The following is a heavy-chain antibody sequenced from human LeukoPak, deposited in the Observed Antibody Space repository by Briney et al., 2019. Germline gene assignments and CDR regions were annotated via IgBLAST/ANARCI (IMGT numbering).Heavy chain of an antibody. CDR1: AFTFSTYT. CDR2: ISSSSISR. Sequence: GGSLRLPCAASAFTFSTYTMTWVRQAPGKGLEYVSSISSSSISRHYADSVKGRFTISRDNANNSLFLQMNSLRAEDTAVYYCARGDVRDYWGQGTQVTVSS. V-gene: IGHV3-21*01. D-gene: IGHD2-21*01. CDR3: ARGDVRDY. J-gene: IGHJ4*02.